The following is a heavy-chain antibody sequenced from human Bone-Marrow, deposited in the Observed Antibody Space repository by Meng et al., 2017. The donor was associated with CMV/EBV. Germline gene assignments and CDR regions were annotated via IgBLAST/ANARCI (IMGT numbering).Heavy chain of an antibody. J-gene: IGHJ6*02. D-gene: IGHD4-11*01. CDR3: ARVDFGTTVTHALVYGMDV. CDR2: ISSSGSTI. Sequence: GESLKISCAASGFTFSDYYMSWIRQAPGKGLEWVSYISSSGSTIYYADSVKGRFTISRDNAKNSLYLQMNSLRAEDTAVYYCARVDFGTTVTHALVYGMDVWGQGTTVTVSS. CDR1: GFTFSDYY. V-gene: IGHV3-11*04.